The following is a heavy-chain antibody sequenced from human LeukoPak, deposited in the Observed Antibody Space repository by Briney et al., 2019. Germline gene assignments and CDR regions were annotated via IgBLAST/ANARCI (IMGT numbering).Heavy chain of an antibody. D-gene: IGHD3-10*01. CDR3: ARERFGELLDY. CDR2: IFHSAST. V-gene: IGHV4-30-2*01. J-gene: IGHJ4*02. CDR1: GGSVSSDDYS. Sequence: SETLSLTCAVSGGSVSSDDYSWGWIRQPPGKGLEWIGYIFHSASTYHNLSLRSRVTISLDRSKNQFSLKLSSVTAADTAVYYCARERFGELLDYWGQGTLVTVSS.